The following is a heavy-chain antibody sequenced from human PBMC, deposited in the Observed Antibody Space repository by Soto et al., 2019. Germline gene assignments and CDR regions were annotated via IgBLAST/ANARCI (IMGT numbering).Heavy chain of an antibody. CDR1: GYTFTSYA. J-gene: IGHJ4*02. D-gene: IGHD3-9*01. CDR3: ARAGGPYYDIFTGYDY. Sequence: ASVKVSCKASGYTFTSYAMHWVRQAPGQRLEWMGWINAGNGNTKYSQKFQGRVTITRDTSASTAYMELSSLRSEDTAVYYCARAGGPYYDIFTGYDYWGQGTLVTVSS. V-gene: IGHV1-3*01. CDR2: INAGNGNT.